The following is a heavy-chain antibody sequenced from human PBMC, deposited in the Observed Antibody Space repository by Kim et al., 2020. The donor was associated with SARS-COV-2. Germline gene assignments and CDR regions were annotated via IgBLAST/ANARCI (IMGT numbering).Heavy chain of an antibody. CDR1: GFTFSNAW. Sequence: GGSLRLSCAASGFTFSNAWMSWVRQAPGKGLEWVGCIKSKTDGGTTDYAAPVKGRFTISRDDSKNTLYLQMNSLKTEDTAVYYCTTGRDYYDSSGVGGRGYDAFDIWGQGTMVTVSS. CDR3: TTGRDYYDSSGVGGRGYDAFDI. D-gene: IGHD3-22*01. V-gene: IGHV3-15*01. CDR2: IKSKTDGGTT. J-gene: IGHJ3*02.